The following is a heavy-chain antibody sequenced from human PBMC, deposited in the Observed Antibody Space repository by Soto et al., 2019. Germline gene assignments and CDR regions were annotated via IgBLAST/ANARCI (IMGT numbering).Heavy chain of an antibody. CDR3: ARVRGTIDY. J-gene: IGHJ4*02. CDR1: GYTFTGYY. V-gene: IGHV1-8*02. Sequence: ASVKVSCKASGYTFTGYYMHWVRQAPGQGLEWMGWMNPNSGNTGSAQKFQGRITMTRDTSTGTAYMELTSLRYEDTAVYYCARVRGTIDYWGQGTLVTVSS. CDR2: MNPNSGNT. D-gene: IGHD3-10*01.